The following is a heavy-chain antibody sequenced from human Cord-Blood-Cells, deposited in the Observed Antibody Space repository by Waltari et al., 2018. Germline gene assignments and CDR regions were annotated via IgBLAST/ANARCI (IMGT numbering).Heavy chain of an antibody. CDR3: ARSYYYGSGSYFDY. V-gene: IGHV1-69*01. CDR2: IIPIFGTA. Sequence: QVHLVQSGAEVKKPGSSVKVSCTASAGTFSSYAISWVRQAPGQGLEWMGGIIPIFGTANYAQKFQGRVTITADESTSTAYMELSSLRSEDTAVYYCARSYYYGSGSYFDYWGQGTLVTVSS. D-gene: IGHD3-10*01. CDR1: AGTFSSYA. J-gene: IGHJ4*02.